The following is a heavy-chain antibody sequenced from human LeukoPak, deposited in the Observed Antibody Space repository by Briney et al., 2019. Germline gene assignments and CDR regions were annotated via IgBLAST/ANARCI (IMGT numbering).Heavy chain of an antibody. CDR2: ISAYNGNT. CDR3: ARDIVVVPAAMMSWFDP. J-gene: IGHJ5*02. Sequence: ASVKVSCKASGYTFTSYGISWVRQAPGQGLEWMGWISAYNGNTNYAQKLQGRVTMTTDTSTSTAYMELRSPRSDDTAVYYCARDIVVVPAAMMSWFDPWGQGTLVTVSS. D-gene: IGHD2-2*01. V-gene: IGHV1-18*01. CDR1: GYTFTSYG.